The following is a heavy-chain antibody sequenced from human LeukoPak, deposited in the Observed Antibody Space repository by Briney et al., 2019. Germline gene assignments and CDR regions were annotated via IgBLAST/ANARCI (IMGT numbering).Heavy chain of an antibody. CDR3: ARATMVRGVIVLSAFDI. CDR2: IIPIFGTA. Sequence: ASVKVSCKASGGIFSSYAISWVRQAPGQGLEWMGRIIPIFGTANYAQKFQGRVTITTDESTSTAYMELSSLRSEDTAVYYCARATMVRGVIVLSAFDIWGQGTMVTVSS. D-gene: IGHD3-10*01. V-gene: IGHV1-69*05. J-gene: IGHJ3*02. CDR1: GGIFSSYA.